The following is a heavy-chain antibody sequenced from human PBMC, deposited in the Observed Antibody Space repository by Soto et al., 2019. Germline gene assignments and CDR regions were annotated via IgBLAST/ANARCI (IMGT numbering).Heavy chain of an antibody. J-gene: IGHJ6*02. CDR2: INHSGST. D-gene: IGHD3-22*01. V-gene: IGHV4-34*01. Sequence: PSETLSLTCAFYGGSFSGYYWSLIRQPPGKGLEWIGEINHSGSTNYNPSLKSRVTISVDTSKNQFSLKLSSVTAADTAVYYCAGYYYDSSGYFALGPDRSGNSMDVWGQGTTVTVSS. CDR1: GGSFSGYY. CDR3: AGYYYDSSGYFALGPDRSGNSMDV.